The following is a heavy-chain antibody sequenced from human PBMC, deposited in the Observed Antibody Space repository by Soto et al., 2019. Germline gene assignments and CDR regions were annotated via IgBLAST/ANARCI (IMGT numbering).Heavy chain of an antibody. D-gene: IGHD5-18*01. V-gene: IGHV3-30*18. CDR3: VKERYAQLWLEDYGMDV. CDR2: ISYDGTDK. Sequence: GGSLRLSCAASGFTFSSYGIHWVRQAPGKGLEWVALISYDGTDKYYADSVKGRFTISRDNSKNTLYLQMGSLGPEDTAVYYCVKERYAQLWLEDYGMDVWGQGTTVTVSS. CDR1: GFTFSSYG. J-gene: IGHJ6*02.